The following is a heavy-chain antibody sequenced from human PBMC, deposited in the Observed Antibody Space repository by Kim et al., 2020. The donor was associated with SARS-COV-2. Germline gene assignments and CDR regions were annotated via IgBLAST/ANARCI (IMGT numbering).Heavy chain of an antibody. D-gene: IGHD2-2*01. V-gene: IGHV3-48*03. Sequence: GGSLRLSCAASGFTFSTYEMNWVRQAPGKGLEWISYISTGGSTIYYADSVKGRFTISRDNAKSSLSLQMNSLRAEDTAVYYCARSLYCSSTSCFYGMDVWGQGTTVTVSS. CDR3: ARSLYCSSTSCFYGMDV. J-gene: IGHJ6*02. CDR2: ISTGGSTI. CDR1: GFTFSTYE.